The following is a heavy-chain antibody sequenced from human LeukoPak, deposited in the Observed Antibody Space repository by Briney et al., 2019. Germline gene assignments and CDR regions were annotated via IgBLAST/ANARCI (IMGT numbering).Heavy chain of an antibody. J-gene: IGHJ4*02. CDR2: ISDKGGSA. CDR1: GFSFGDDAGLTFGDYA. Sequence: GGSLRLSCAASGFSFGDDAGLTFGDYAMSWVRQAPGKGLEWVSGISDKGGSAYSADSVKGRFTISRDNSKNTLYLQMNSLRAEDTAVYFCAKVIAARPWFVGGNDYWGQGTLVTVSS. V-gene: IGHV3-23*01. D-gene: IGHD6-6*01. CDR3: AKVIAARPWFVGGNDY.